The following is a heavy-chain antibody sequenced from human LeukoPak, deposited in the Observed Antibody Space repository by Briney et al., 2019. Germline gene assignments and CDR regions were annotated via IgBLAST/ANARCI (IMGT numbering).Heavy chain of an antibody. J-gene: IGHJ4*02. Sequence: SETLSLTCNVSGGSISSGGYYWTWIRQPPGKGLEWIGSIYHSGSTYYNPSLKSRVTISVDTSKNQFSLKLSSVTAADTAVYYCARVGGGGVIVFLFDYWGQGTPVTVSS. CDR1: GGSISSGGYY. V-gene: IGHV4-39*07. D-gene: IGHD3-16*02. CDR2: IYHSGST. CDR3: ARVGGGGVIVFLFDY.